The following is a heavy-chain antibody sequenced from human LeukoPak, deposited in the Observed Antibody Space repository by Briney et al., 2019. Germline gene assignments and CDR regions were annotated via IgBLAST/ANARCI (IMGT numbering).Heavy chain of an antibody. Sequence: SVKVSCKASGGTFSSYAISWVRQAPGQGLEWMGGIIPIFGTANYAQKFQGRVTITADKSTSTAYMELSSLRSEDTAVYYCARGFRSRRGYSYGSHYYYGMDVWGKGTTVSVSS. J-gene: IGHJ6*04. V-gene: IGHV1-69*06. CDR2: IIPIFGTA. D-gene: IGHD5-18*01. CDR3: ARGFRSRRGYSYGSHYYYGMDV. CDR1: GGTFSSYA.